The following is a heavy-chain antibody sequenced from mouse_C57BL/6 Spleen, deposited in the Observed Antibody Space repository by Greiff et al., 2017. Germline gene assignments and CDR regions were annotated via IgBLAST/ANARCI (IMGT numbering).Heavy chain of an antibody. V-gene: IGHV1-55*01. CDR1: GYTFTSYW. CDR3: ARTGDSSYDFDY. Sequence: QVQLQQPGAELVKPGASVKMSCKASGYTFTSYWITWVKQRPGQGLAWIGDIYPGSGSTNYNEKFKSKATLTVDTSSSTAYMQLSSLTSEDSAVYYCARTGDSSYDFDYWGQGTTLTVSS. CDR2: IYPGSGST. J-gene: IGHJ2*01. D-gene: IGHD1-1*01.